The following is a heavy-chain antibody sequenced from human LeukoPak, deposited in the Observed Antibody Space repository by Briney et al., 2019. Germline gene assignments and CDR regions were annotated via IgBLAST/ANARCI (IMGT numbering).Heavy chain of an antibody. Sequence: ASVKVSCKASGYTFTGYYMHWVRQAPGQGLEWMGWINPNSGGTNYAQKFQGRVTMTRDTSISTAYMELSRLRSDDTAVYYCARVPSTYYYDSSGDAFDIWGKGTMVTVSS. V-gene: IGHV1-2*02. CDR2: INPNSGGT. CDR1: GYTFTGYY. J-gene: IGHJ3*02. D-gene: IGHD3-22*01. CDR3: ARVPSTYYYDSSGDAFDI.